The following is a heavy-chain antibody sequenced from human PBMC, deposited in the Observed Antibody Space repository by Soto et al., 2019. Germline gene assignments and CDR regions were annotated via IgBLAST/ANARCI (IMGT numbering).Heavy chain of an antibody. CDR3: ARVVVVAATPAYFDY. J-gene: IGHJ4*02. D-gene: IGHD2-15*01. Sequence: SETLSLTCTVSGGSISSYYWSWIRQPPGKGLEWIGYIYYIGSTNYNPSLKSRVTISVDTSKNQFSLKLSSVTAADTAVYYCARVVVVAATPAYFDYWGQGTLVTVSS. V-gene: IGHV4-59*12. CDR1: GGSISSYY. CDR2: IYYIGST.